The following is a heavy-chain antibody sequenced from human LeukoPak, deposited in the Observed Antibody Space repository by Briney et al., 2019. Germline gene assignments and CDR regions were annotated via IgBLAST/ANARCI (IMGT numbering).Heavy chain of an antibody. Sequence: SDTLSLTCAVSGYSISSTNWGGWIRQRPGKGLEWIGYIYYSGSTYYSPSLKSRVTMSVDTSKNQFSLKLSSVTAVDTAVYYCAKYSGSYYVDYWGQGTLVTVSS. D-gene: IGHD1-26*01. CDR2: IYYSGST. CDR3: AKYSGSYYVDY. V-gene: IGHV4-28*01. CDR1: GYSISSTNW. J-gene: IGHJ4*02.